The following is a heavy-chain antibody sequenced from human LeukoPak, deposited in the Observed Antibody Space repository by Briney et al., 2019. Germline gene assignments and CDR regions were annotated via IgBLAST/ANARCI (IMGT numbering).Heavy chain of an antibody. D-gene: IGHD6-19*01. V-gene: IGHV4-34*01. CDR2: INHSGST. Sequence: SETLSLTCAVYGGFFSGYYWSWIRQPPGKGLEWIGEINHSGSTNYNPSLKSRVTISVDTSKNQFSLKLSSVTAADTAVYYCARERAVAAPRELNFDYWGQGTLVTVSS. CDR3: ARERAVAAPRELNFDY. J-gene: IGHJ4*02. CDR1: GGFFSGYY.